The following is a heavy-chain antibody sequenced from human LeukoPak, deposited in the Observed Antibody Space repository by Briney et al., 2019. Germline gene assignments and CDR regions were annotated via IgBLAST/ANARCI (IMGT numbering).Heavy chain of an antibody. CDR3: ASARDGYNGLYFDL. CDR1: GGSISSYY. Sequence: SETLSLTCTVSGGSISSYYWSWIRQPPGKGLEWIGYIYYGGSTNYNPSLKSRVTISVDTSKNQFSLKLSSVTAADTAVYYCASARDGYNGLYFDLWGRGTLVTVSS. CDR2: IYYGGST. J-gene: IGHJ2*01. D-gene: IGHD5-24*01. V-gene: IGHV4-59*08.